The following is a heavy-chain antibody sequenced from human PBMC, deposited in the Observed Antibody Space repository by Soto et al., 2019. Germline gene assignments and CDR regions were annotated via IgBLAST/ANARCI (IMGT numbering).Heavy chain of an antibody. CDR1: NLSIISGYY. CDR2: IYHSGIT. D-gene: IGHD2-21*02. Sequence: SETLSLTCSVSNLSIISGYYWGFIRQPPGKGLEWIANIYHSGITYYNSSLKSRITISVDTSKNQFSLKMNSVTAADTAVYYCARGSHIVVATDAFDIWGQGTMVTVSS. V-gene: IGHV4-38-2*02. CDR3: ARGSHIVVATDAFDI. J-gene: IGHJ3*02.